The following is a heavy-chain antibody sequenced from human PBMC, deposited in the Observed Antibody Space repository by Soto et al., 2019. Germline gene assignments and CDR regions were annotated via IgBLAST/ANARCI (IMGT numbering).Heavy chain of an antibody. J-gene: IGHJ3*01. Sequence: PSETLSLTCAVSGYSISSGYYWGWIRQPPGKGLEWIGSIYHSGSTYYNPSLKSRVTISVDTSKNQFSLKLSSVTAADTAVYYCARGGMATRGAFDLWGQATMVTVS. CDR3: ARGGMATRGAFDL. CDR2: IYHSGST. D-gene: IGHD5-12*01. CDR1: GYSISSGYY. V-gene: IGHV4-38-2*01.